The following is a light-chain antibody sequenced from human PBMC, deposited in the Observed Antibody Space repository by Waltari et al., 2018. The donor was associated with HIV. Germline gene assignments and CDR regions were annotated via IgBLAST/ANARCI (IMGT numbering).Light chain of an antibody. J-gene: IGLJ3*02. CDR3: CSYVGGDTWV. V-gene: IGLV2-23*02. CDR1: RSAFETYNL. CDR2: EVM. Sequence: QSALTQPASVSGSPGQSITISCTGTRSAFETYNLVSWYQQHPGKAPKLLLYEVMTRPSGVSTCFSGSMSANTASLTISGLQAEDEADYYCCSYVGGDTWVFGGGTKLTVL.